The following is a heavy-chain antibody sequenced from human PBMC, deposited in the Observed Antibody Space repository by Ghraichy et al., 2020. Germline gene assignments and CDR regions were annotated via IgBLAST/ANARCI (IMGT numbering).Heavy chain of an antibody. CDR1: GYTFTSYG. J-gene: IGHJ6*02. Sequence: ASVKVSCKASGYTFTSYGISWVRQAPGQGLEWMGWISAYNGNTNYAQKLQGRVTMTTDTSTSTAYMELRSLRSDDTAVYYCARGQYSSGWDAYYYYGMDVWGQGTTVTVSS. CDR2: ISAYNGNT. D-gene: IGHD6-19*01. V-gene: IGHV1-18*01. CDR3: ARGQYSSGWDAYYYYGMDV.